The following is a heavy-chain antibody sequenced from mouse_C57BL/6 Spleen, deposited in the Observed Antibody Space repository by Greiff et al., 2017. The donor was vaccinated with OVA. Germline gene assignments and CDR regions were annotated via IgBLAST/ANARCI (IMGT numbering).Heavy chain of an antibody. J-gene: IGHJ1*03. CDR1: GYSITSGYY. V-gene: IGHV3-6*01. D-gene: IGHD1-1*01. CDR2: ISYDGSN. CDR3: ARPLGSSYWYFDV. Sequence: ESGPGLVKPSQSLSLTCSVTGYSITSGYYWNWIRQFPGNKLEWMGYISYDGSNNYNPSLKNRISITRDTSKNQFFLKLNSVTTEDTATYYCARPLGSSYWYFDVWGTGTTVTVSS.